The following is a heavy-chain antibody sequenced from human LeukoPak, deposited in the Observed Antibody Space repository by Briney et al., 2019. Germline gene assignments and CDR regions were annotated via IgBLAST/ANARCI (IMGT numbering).Heavy chain of an antibody. V-gene: IGHV3-21*01. Sequence: GGSLRLSXAASGFTFSSYSMNRVRQAPGKGLEWVSSISSSSSYIYYADSVKGRFTISRDNAKNSLYLQMNSLRAEDTAVYYCARDLRSGWYFYWGQGTLVTVSS. CDR3: ARDLRSGWYFY. CDR2: ISSSSSYI. D-gene: IGHD6-19*01. J-gene: IGHJ4*02. CDR1: GFTFSSYS.